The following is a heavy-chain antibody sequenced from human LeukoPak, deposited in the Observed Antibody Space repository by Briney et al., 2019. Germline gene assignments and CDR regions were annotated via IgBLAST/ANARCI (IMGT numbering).Heavy chain of an antibody. CDR1: GFTFSSSW. Sequence: SGGSLTLSCAASGFTFSSSWMTWVRQAPGKGLEWVASINQDGGEIHYVDSVRGRFTTSRDNAKNSLYLHMNSLTAEDTAVHYCVRAHHPGGWFDCGGQGTLVTVSS. J-gene: IGHJ5*01. V-gene: IGHV3-7*04. CDR3: VRAHHPGGWFDC. D-gene: IGHD3-10*01. CDR2: INQDGGEI.